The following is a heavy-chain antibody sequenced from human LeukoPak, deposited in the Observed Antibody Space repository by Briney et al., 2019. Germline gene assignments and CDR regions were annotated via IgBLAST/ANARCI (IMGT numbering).Heavy chain of an antibody. Sequence: GRSLRLSCAASGFTFSSYGMHWVRQAPGKGLEWVAVISYDGSYKYYAGSVKGRFTISRDNSKNTLYLQMNSLRAEDTAVYYCAKVGDYGDYALDYWGQGTLVTVSS. CDR1: GFTFSSYG. CDR2: ISYDGSYK. D-gene: IGHD4-17*01. V-gene: IGHV3-30*18. CDR3: AKVGDYGDYALDY. J-gene: IGHJ4*02.